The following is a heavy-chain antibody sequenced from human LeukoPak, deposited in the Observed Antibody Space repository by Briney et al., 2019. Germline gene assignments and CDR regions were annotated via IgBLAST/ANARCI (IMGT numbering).Heavy chain of an antibody. Sequence: PGGSLRLSCAASGFTFSSYGMHWVRQAPGKGLEWVAVISYDGSNKYYADSVKGRFTISRDNSKNTLYLQMNSLRAEDTAVYYCAKDLVDTAMPRAYYYYGMDVWGKGTTVTVSS. D-gene: IGHD5-18*01. CDR1: GFTFSSYG. J-gene: IGHJ6*04. CDR2: ISYDGSNK. CDR3: AKDLVDTAMPRAYYYYGMDV. V-gene: IGHV3-30*18.